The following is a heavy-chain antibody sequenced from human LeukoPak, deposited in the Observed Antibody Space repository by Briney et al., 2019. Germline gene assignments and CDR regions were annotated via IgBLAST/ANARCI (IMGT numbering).Heavy chain of an antibody. Sequence: PGGSLRLSCAASGFTFSSYAMSWVRQAPGKGLEWVSGISGSGGSTYYADSVKGRFTISRDDSKNTLYLQMNSLRVEDTAVYYCAKEGSRYSISSDNWFDPWGQGTLVTVSS. CDR3: AKEGSRYSISSDNWFDP. J-gene: IGHJ5*02. CDR2: ISGSGGST. CDR1: GFTFSSYA. D-gene: IGHD6-13*01. V-gene: IGHV3-23*01.